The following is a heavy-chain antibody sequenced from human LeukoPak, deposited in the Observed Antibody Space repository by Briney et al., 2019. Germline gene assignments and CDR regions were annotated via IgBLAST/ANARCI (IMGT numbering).Heavy chain of an antibody. D-gene: IGHD3-10*01. V-gene: IGHV3-30*04. CDR2: ISYDGSNK. CDR3: ARTRSRYYYGSDDY. Sequence: QPGRSLRLSCAASGFTFSSYAMHWVRQGPGKGLGWVAVISYDGSNKYYADSVKSRFTISRDNSKNTLYLQMNSLRAEDTAVYYCARTRSRYYYGSDDYWGQGPLVTVSS. J-gene: IGHJ4*02. CDR1: GFTFSSYA.